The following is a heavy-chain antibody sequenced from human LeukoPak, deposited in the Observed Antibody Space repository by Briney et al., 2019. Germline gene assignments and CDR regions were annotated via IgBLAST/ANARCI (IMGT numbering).Heavy chain of an antibody. CDR3: ARDPRHGSGSYSRNDY. J-gene: IGHJ4*02. Sequence: ASVKVSCKASGYTFTSYYMHWVRQAPGQGLEWMGIINPSGGSTSYAQKFQGRVTITADKSTSTAYMELSSLRSDDTAVYYCARDPRHGSGSYSRNDYWGQGTLVTVSS. D-gene: IGHD3-10*01. CDR2: INPSGGST. V-gene: IGHV1-46*01. CDR1: GYTFTSYY.